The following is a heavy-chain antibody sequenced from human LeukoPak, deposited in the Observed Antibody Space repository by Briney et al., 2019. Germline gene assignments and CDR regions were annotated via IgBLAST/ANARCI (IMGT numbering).Heavy chain of an antibody. V-gene: IGHV4-30-4*08. J-gene: IGHJ4*02. CDR2: IYYSGST. CDR3: ARTYYDFWSGYSHRPPIDY. D-gene: IGHD3-3*01. CDR1: GGSISSGDYY. Sequence: SQTLSLTCTVSGGSISSGDYYWSWIRQPPGKGLEWIGYIYYSGSTYYNPSLKSRVTISVDTPKNQFSLKLSSVTAADTAVYYCARTYYDFWSGYSHRPPIDYWGQGTLVTVSS.